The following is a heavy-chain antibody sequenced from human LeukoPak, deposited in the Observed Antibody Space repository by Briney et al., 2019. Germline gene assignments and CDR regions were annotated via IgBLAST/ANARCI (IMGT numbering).Heavy chain of an antibody. J-gene: IGHJ6*02. Sequence: ASVKVSCKASGYTFTGYYMHWVRQAPGQGLEWMGWINPNSGGTNYAQKFQGRVTMTRDTSISTAYMELSRLRSDDTAVYYCARSRGNDYYGMDVWGQGTTVTVS. CDR3: ARSRGNDYYGMDV. CDR1: GYTFTGYY. D-gene: IGHD3-10*01. CDR2: INPNSGGT. V-gene: IGHV1-2*02.